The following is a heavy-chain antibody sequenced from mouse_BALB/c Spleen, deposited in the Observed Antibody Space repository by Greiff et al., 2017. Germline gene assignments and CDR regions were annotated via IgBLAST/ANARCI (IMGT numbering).Heavy chain of an antibody. D-gene: IGHD2-14*01. J-gene: IGHJ4*01. CDR2: IYPGNSDT. V-gene: IGHV1-5*01. CDR3: TRGGYDGRDYAMDY. Sequence: VQLKQSGTVLARPGASVKMSCKASGYSFTSYWMHWVKQRPGQGLEWIGAIYPGNSDTSYNQKFKGKAKLTAVTSASTAYMELSSLTNEDSAVYYCTRGGYDGRDYAMDYWGQGTSVTVSS. CDR1: GYSFTSYW.